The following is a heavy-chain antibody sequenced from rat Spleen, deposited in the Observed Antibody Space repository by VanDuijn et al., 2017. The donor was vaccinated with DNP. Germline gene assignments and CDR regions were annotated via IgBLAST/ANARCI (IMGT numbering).Heavy chain of an antibody. J-gene: IGHJ2*01. CDR3: ATDFERGY. CDR2: ISYDGRST. V-gene: IGHV5-7*01. Sequence: EVQLVESGGGLVQPGRSLKLSCTVSGFTFSDYNMAWVRQAPKKGLEWVATISYDGRSTSHRDSVTGRFTISRDNVKSILYLQMDSLRSEDTATYYCATDFERGYWGQGVMVTVSS. CDR1: GFTFSDYN. D-gene: IGHD1-11*01.